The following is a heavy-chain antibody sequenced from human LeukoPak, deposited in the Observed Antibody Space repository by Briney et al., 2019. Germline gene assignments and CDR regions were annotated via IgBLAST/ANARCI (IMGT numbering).Heavy chain of an antibody. CDR3: ARRYHWRFDP. CDR1: GFTFSSYA. V-gene: IGHV3-23*01. CDR2: ISDSDGST. Sequence: TGGSLRLSCAASGFTFSSYAMSWVRQAPGKGREWVSEISDSDGSTYYADSVKGRFTISRDNPKNTLYLQMNSLRAEDTAVYYCARRYHWRFDPWGQGTLVTVSS. D-gene: IGHD1-1*01. J-gene: IGHJ5*02.